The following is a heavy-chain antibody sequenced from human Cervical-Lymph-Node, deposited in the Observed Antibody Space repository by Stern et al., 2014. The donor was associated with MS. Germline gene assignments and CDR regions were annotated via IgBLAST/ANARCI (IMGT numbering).Heavy chain of an antibody. CDR1: GYSFTSSW. Sequence: EVQLLESGAEVKKPGESLKISCKGSGYSFTSSWIVWVRQMPGKGLEWMGIIYPGDSDTRYSPSFQGQVTISADKSISTAYLQWSSLRASDTAMYYCARQRSSTNRADYWGQGTLVTVSS. CDR2: IYPGDSDT. V-gene: IGHV5-51*01. J-gene: IGHJ4*02. D-gene: IGHD1-14*01. CDR3: ARQRSSTNRADY.